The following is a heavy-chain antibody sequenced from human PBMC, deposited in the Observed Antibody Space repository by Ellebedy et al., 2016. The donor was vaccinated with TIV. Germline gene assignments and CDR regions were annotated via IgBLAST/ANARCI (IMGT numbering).Heavy chain of an antibody. V-gene: IGHV3-30*03. J-gene: IGHJ4*02. CDR1: GLTFSTSG. Sequence: GESLKISCAASGLTFSTSGIHWVRQTPGKGLEWVAVISSDGRRTYYADSVKGRFSVSRDNSNNTLYLQMNSLRAEDTAMYYCARFKTTELSTSFYFDYWGQGTLVTVSS. CDR2: ISSDGRRT. CDR3: ARFKTTELSTSFYFDY. D-gene: IGHD4-17*01.